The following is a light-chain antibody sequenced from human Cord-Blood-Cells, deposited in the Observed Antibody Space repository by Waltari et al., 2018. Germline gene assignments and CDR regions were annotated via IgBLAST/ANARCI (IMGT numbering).Light chain of an antibody. Sequence: QSALTQTASVSGSPGQSITISCTGTSSDVGSYNLVSWYQQHPGKAPKPMIYGGSKRPARVSNRLSCSQSGKTASLTVYGLQAEDEADYYCCSYAGSSTLVFGGGTKLTVL. J-gene: IGLJ3*02. V-gene: IGLV2-23*01. CDR3: CSYAGSSTLV. CDR2: GGS. CDR1: SSDVGSYNL.